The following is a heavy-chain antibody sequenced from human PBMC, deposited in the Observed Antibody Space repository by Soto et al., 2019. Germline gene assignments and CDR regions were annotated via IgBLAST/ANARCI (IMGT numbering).Heavy chain of an antibody. CDR1: GLTFTTYS. CDR3: ARNRNPSSKSHGMDV. D-gene: IGHD6-6*01. CDR2: ISSGSDYI. Sequence: EVQLVESGGGLVEPGGSLRLSCAPSGLTFTTYSMNWVRQAPGKGLEWVSSISSGSDYIYYAESVKGRFTISRDNAKNALYLQMTSLRADDTAVYYCARNRNPSSKSHGMDVWGQGTTVTVS. J-gene: IGHJ6*02. V-gene: IGHV3-21*01.